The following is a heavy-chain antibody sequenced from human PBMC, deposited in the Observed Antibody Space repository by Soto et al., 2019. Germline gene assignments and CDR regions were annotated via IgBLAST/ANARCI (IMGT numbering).Heavy chain of an antibody. CDR2: IIPIFGTA. V-gene: IGHV1-69*06. CDR3: ARGSGDIVATIGAVPTYYYYYGMDV. D-gene: IGHD5-12*01. Sequence: QVQLVQSGAEVKKPGSSVKVSCKASGGTFSSYAISWVRQAPGQGLEWMGGIIPIFGTANYAQKFQGRVTITADKSTSTAYMELSSLRSEDTAVYYCARGSGDIVATIGAVPTYYYYYGMDVWGQGTTVTVSS. CDR1: GGTFSSYA. J-gene: IGHJ6*02.